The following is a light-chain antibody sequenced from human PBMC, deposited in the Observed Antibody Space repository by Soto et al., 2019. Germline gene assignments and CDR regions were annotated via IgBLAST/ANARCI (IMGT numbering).Light chain of an antibody. CDR3: QQYSTYTPRT. J-gene: IGKJ1*01. CDR1: QTISDF. CDR2: EAS. Sequence: DIQMTQSPSTLSASVGDRVTITCRASQTISDFLAWYQHKPGEAPKLLIAEASRLESGVPSRFSGGGSGTEFTLTISSLQPDDFATYYCQQYSTYTPRTFGQGTKVDIK. V-gene: IGKV1-5*01.